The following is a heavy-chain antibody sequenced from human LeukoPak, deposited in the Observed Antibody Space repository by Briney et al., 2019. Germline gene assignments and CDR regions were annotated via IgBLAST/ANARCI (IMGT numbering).Heavy chain of an antibody. CDR1: GYTFTGHY. D-gene: IGHD6-13*01. CDR2: INPNSGGT. V-gene: IGHV1-2*02. Sequence: GASVKVSCKASGYTFTGHYMHWVRQAPGQGLEWMGWINPNSGGTNYAQKFQGRVTMTRDTSISTAYMELSRLRSDDTAVYYCARGVRIAAAGTEGDPSFDYWGQGTLVTVSS. J-gene: IGHJ4*02. CDR3: ARGVRIAAAGTEGDPSFDY.